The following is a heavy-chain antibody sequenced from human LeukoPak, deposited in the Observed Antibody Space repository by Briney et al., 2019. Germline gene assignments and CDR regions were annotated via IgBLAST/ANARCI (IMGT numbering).Heavy chain of an antibody. Sequence: SETLSLTCTVSGGSISSYYWSWIRQPPGKGLEWIGYIYYSGSTNYNPSLKSRSTISVDTSKNQFSLKLSSVPAADRAVYYGGRARPLGGVIFYWGQGTLVTVSS. V-gene: IGHV4-59*01. CDR1: GGSISSYY. J-gene: IGHJ4*02. CDR2: IYYSGST. D-gene: IGHD3-16*01. CDR3: GRARPLGGVIFY.